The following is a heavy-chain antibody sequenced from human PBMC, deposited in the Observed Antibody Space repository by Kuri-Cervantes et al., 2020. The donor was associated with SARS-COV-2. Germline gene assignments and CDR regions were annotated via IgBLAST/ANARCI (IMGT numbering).Heavy chain of an antibody. CDR2: IYTSGST. V-gene: IGHV4-4*07. CDR3: ARGLGVAADAFDI. Sequence: GSLRLSCTVSGGSISSYYWSWIRQPAGKGLEWIGRIYTSGSTNYNPSLKSRVTMSVDTSKNQFSLKLSSVTAADTAVYYCARGLGVAADAFDIWGQGTMVTVSS. J-gene: IGHJ3*02. CDR1: GGSISSYY. D-gene: IGHD3-16*01.